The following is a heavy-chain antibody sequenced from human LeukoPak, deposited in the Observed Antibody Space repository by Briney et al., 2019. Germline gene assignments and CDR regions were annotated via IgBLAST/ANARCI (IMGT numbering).Heavy chain of an antibody. D-gene: IGHD3-10*01. CDR3: ARDLWFGEPNYYYYYMDV. CDR2: IYYSGST. V-gene: IGHV4-59*12. Sequence: PSETLSLTCTVSGGSISSYYWSWIRQPPGKGLEWIGHIYYSGSTNYNPSLKSRVTMSVDTSKNQFSLKLSSVTAADTAVYYCARDLWFGEPNYYYYYMDVWGKGTTVTISS. CDR1: GGSISSYY. J-gene: IGHJ6*03.